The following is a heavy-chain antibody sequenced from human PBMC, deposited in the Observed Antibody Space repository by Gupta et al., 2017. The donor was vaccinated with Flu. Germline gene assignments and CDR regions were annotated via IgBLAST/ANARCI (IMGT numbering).Heavy chain of an antibody. CDR1: GGSFSGYY. V-gene: IGHV4-34*01. Sequence: QVQLQQWGAGLLKPSETLSLTCAVYGGSFSGYYWSWIRQPPGKGLEWIGEINHSGSTNYNTSLKSRVTISVDTSKNQFSLKLSSVTAADTAVYYCARGPQNLEWLNFDYWGQGTLVTVSS. CDR2: INHSGST. D-gene: IGHD3-3*01. CDR3: ARGPQNLEWLNFDY. J-gene: IGHJ4*02.